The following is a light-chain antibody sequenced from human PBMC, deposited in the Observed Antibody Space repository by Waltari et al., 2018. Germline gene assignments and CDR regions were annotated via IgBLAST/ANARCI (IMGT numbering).Light chain of an antibody. V-gene: IGLV1-51*02. CDR2: EDN. CDR1: SSNIGDKY. Sequence: QSVLTQPPSVSAAPGQRVTISCSGGSSNIGDKYVSRYQPFPGTAPKLLLYEDNERPSGVPGRFSGSKSGTSATLDITGLQAGDEADYYCGTWDSSLSGAVFGGGTHLTVL. J-gene: IGLJ7*01. CDR3: GTWDSSLSGAV.